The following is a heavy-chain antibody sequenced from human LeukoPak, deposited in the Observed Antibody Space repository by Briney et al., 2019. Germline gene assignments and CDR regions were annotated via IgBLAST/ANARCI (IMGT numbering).Heavy chain of an antibody. V-gene: IGHV3-21*04. Sequence: SGGSLRLSCAASGFTFDDYGMSWVRQAPGKGLEWVSSISRSSSHIYYADSVKGRFTISRDNAKNSLYLQMNSLRAEDTAVYYCARRYCSSTSCPGHAFDIWGQGTMVTVSS. J-gene: IGHJ3*02. CDR1: GFTFDDYG. D-gene: IGHD2-2*01. CDR2: ISRSSSHI. CDR3: ARRYCSSTSCPGHAFDI.